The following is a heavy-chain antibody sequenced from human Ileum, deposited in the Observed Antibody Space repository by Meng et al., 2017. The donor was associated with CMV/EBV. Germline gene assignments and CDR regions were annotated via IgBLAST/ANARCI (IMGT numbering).Heavy chain of an antibody. D-gene: IGHD7-27*01. CDR2: IYTSGSS. CDR1: GGSRSSYY. Sequence: DLPESGPVHVKPSETLSLTCTVSGGSRSSYYCSGIRQPAGKGLEWIGRIYTSGSSNYNSSLKSRVTMSVDTSKNQFSMKLNSVTAADTAVYYCAREGPTDWGRALDYWGQGTLVTVSS. V-gene: IGHV4-4*07. CDR3: AREGPTDWGRALDY. J-gene: IGHJ4*02.